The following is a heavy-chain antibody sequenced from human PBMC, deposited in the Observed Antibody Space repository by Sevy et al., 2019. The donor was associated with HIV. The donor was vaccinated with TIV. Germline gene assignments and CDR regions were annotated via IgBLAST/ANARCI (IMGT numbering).Heavy chain of an antibody. D-gene: IGHD3-22*01. CDR1: GFTFSSYA. Sequence: GGSLRLSCAASGFTFSSYAMSWVRQAPGKGLEWVSAISGSGGSTYYADSVKGRFTISRDNSKNTLYLQMNSLRAEDTAFYYCVKDGYYGRSDYYNYAFDIWGQGTMVTVSS. V-gene: IGHV3-23*01. J-gene: IGHJ3*02. CDR3: VKDGYYGRSDYYNYAFDI. CDR2: ISGSGGST.